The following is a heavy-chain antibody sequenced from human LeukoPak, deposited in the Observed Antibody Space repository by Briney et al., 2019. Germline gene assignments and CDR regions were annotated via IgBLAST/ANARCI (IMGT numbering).Heavy chain of an antibody. CDR2: ISYDGSNK. V-gene: IGHV3-30*14. CDR1: GFTFSSYA. Sequence: GGSLRLSCAASGFTFSSYAMHWVRQAPGKGLEWVAVISYDGSNKYYADSVKGRFTISRDNSKNTLYLQMNSLRAEDTAVYYCARSQGDDFWSGYATIDYWGQGTLVTVSS. D-gene: IGHD3-3*01. CDR3: ARSQGDDFWSGYATIDY. J-gene: IGHJ4*02.